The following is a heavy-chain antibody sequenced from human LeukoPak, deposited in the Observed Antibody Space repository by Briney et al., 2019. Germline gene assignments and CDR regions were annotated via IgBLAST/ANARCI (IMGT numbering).Heavy chain of an antibody. CDR3: AKTFYSSGYPIDY. J-gene: IGHJ4*02. CDR2: ISGSGGRT. D-gene: IGHD3-22*01. CDR1: GFTFRSYA. V-gene: IGHV3-23*01. Sequence: GGSLRLSCAASGFTFRSYAMSWVRQAPGKGTEWVSAISGSGGRTFYADSVEGRFTISRDNSKNTLYLQMNSLRAEDTAVYYCAKTFYSSGYPIDYWGQGALVTVSS.